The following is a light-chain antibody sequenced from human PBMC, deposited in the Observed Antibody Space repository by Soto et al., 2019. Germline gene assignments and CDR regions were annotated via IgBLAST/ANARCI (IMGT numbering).Light chain of an antibody. CDR1: QSISSY. CDR2: AAS. J-gene: IGKJ3*01. CDR3: QQSYSTPFT. Sequence: DIQMTQSPSSLSASVGDRVTITCRASQSISSYLNWYQQKPGKAPKLLIYAASSLQSGVTSRFSGSGSGTDFTLTISSLQPEDFATYYCQQSYSTPFTFVPGTKVDIK. V-gene: IGKV1-39*01.